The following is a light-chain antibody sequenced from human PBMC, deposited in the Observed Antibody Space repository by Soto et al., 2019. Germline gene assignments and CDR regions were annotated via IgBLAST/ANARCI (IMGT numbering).Light chain of an antibody. CDR2: EVS. Sequence: SVLPRPASVSGSPGQSITISCTGTSSDIGAYKYVSWYQHHPGKAPKLVISEVSNRPSGVSTRFSGSKSGNTASLTISGLQAEDEAQYYCSSYTSSTTLVIFGGGTKVTVL. J-gene: IGLJ2*01. CDR3: SSYTSSTTLVI. V-gene: IGLV2-14*01. CDR1: SSDIGAYKY.